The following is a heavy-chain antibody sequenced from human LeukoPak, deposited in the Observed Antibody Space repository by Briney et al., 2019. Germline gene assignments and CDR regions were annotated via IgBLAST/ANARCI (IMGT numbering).Heavy chain of an antibody. J-gene: IGHJ3*02. CDR2: INSGSSAK. CDR1: GFTFSSYE. CDR3: ARWSRFLEWLSPDGFDI. V-gene: IGHV3-48*03. Sequence: GESLRLSCAASGFTFSSYEMNWVRQAPGKGLEWVSYINSGSSAKYYAASVKGRFIISRDDAKNSLYLQMNSLRAEDTAVYYCARWSRFLEWLSPDGFDIWGQGTMVTVSS. D-gene: IGHD3-3*01.